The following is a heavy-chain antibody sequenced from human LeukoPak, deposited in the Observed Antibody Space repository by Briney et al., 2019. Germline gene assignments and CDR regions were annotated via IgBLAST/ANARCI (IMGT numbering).Heavy chain of an antibody. CDR3: ARGGKYYGSGRYDNPNYFDY. D-gene: IGHD3-10*01. CDR2: INSDGSST. J-gene: IGHJ4*02. Sequence: GGSLRLSCAASGFTFSSYWMHWVRQAPGKGLVWVSRINSDGSSTTYADSVKGRFTISRDNAKNTLYLQMNSLRAEDTAVYYCARGGKYYGSGRYDNPNYFDYWGQGTLVTVSS. V-gene: IGHV3-74*01. CDR1: GFTFSSYW.